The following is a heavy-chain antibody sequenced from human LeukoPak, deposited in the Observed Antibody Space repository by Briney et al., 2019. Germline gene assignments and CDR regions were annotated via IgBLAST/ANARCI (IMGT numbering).Heavy chain of an antibody. CDR1: LGSLSSYY. CDR2: IYTSGST. J-gene: IGHJ4*01. V-gene: IGHV4-4*07. D-gene: IGHD2-2*01. Sequence: ETPSLTRALSLGSLSSYYWSCIRQPARERVERSGSIYTSGSTNHNPSLKSRVTMSIDTAKNQCSLKLSSVTAADTAVYFCARVCRSTRCDGSDYWGQGTLVTVSS. CDR3: ARVCRSTRCDGSDY.